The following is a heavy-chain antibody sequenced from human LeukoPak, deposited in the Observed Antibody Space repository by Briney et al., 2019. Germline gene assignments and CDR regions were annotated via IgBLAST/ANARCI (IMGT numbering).Heavy chain of an antibody. Sequence: PSETLSLTCTVSGGSISSSSYLWGWIRQPPGTGLEWIGYIYYSGSTYYNPSLKSRVTISVDTSKNEFSLKLNSVTAADTAVYYCARKAPYYSDSSGPLGTYYFDYWGQGTLVTVSS. V-gene: IGHV4-39*07. CDR2: IYYSGST. J-gene: IGHJ4*02. CDR3: ARKAPYYSDSSGPLGTYYFDY. CDR1: GGSISSSSYL. D-gene: IGHD3-22*01.